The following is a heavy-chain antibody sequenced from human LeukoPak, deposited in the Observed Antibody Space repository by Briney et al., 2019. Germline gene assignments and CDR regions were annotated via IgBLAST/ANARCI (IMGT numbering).Heavy chain of an antibody. CDR3: ARANPPSPGGRWPD. J-gene: IGHJ4*02. Sequence: SVTLSFTCTVSGGSISSTIYYWGWFRQPPGKGLEWIGSAYRSGSAYYNPSLKSRLLVSVDTSNNQFSLKLNFVTVADTAMYYCARANPPSPGGRWPDWGQGTQVIVSS. V-gene: IGHV4-39*07. D-gene: IGHD5-24*01. CDR1: GGSISSTIYY. CDR2: AYRSGSA.